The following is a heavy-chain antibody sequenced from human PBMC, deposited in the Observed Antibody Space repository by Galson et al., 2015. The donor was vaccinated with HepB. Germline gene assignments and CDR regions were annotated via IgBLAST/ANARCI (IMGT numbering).Heavy chain of an antibody. D-gene: IGHD2/OR15-2a*01. V-gene: IGHV3-7*04. Sequence: SLRLSCAASGFTFSTSWMSWVRQAPGKGLGWVATITHDGTQKYYIDSVKDRFTISRDNARISLYLQMNSLRVEDTAVYYCVRGGGNWNSWGQGTLVTVSS. CDR1: GFTFSTSW. J-gene: IGHJ4*02. CDR2: ITHDGTQK. CDR3: VRGGGNWNS.